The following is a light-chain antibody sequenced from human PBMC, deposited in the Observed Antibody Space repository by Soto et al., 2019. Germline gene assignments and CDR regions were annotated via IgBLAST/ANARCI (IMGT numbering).Light chain of an antibody. V-gene: IGKV1-5*01. Sequence: DIQMTQSPSTLSASVGDRVTITCRASQSISSWLAWYQQKPGKAPKVLIYDASSLKSGVPSRFSGSGSGTEFTFTISSLQPDDFATYYCQQYKSYSWTFGQGTQ. CDR2: DAS. CDR1: QSISSW. CDR3: QQYKSYSWT. J-gene: IGKJ1*01.